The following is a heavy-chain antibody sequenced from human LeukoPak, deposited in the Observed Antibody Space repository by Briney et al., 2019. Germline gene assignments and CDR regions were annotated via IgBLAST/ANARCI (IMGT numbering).Heavy chain of an antibody. CDR2: INPNSGGT. Sequence: GASVKVSCKASGYTFTGYYMHWVRQAPGQGLEWMGWINPNSGGTNYAQKFQGRVTMTMDTSISTAYMELSRLRSDDTAVYYCARDILDCSSTSCYTGDVWGKGTTVTVSS. CDR1: GYTFTGYY. D-gene: IGHD2-2*02. CDR3: ARDILDCSSTSCYTGDV. V-gene: IGHV1-2*02. J-gene: IGHJ6*04.